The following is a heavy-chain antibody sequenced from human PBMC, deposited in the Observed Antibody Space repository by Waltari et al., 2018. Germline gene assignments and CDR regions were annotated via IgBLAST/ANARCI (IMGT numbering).Heavy chain of an antibody. CDR1: GASVVSTY. D-gene: IGHD3-16*01. CDR3: ARETRHGDWFDP. CDR2: IYVGGTT. Sequence: QVQLHESGPGLVQPSETLSLACSVSGASVVSTYWSWLRQSSGKGMGWIGRIYVGGTTNYNPALSGRVSMSVDMSKNQIFLKIMSVTAADTGVYYCARETRHGDWFDPWGQGTLVTVSS. V-gene: IGHV4-4*07. J-gene: IGHJ5*02.